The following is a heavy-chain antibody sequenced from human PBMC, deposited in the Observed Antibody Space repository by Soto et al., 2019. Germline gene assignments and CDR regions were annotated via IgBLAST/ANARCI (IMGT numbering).Heavy chain of an antibody. D-gene: IGHD5-12*01. Sequence: SQTLSLTCAISGDSVSSNTASWNWIRQYPSRGLEWLGRTYFRSKWYNDYAVSVKSRININTDEFNNQFLLHLSSVSPEDTAVYFCAKGDTRGPKTGYAFDTWGQGIMVTVSS. CDR2: TYFRSKWYN. CDR1: GDSVSSNTAS. CDR3: AKGDTRGPKTGYAFDT. J-gene: IGHJ4*02. V-gene: IGHV6-1*01.